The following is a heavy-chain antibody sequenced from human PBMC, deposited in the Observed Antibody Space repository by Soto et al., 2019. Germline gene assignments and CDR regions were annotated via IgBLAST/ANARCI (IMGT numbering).Heavy chain of an antibody. CDR2: ISYDGSNK. V-gene: IGHV3-30*18. CDR1: GFTFSSYG. J-gene: IGHJ4*02. D-gene: IGHD3-10*01. Sequence: GGSLRLSCAASGFTFSSYGMHWVRQAPGKGLEWVAVISYDGSNKYYADSVKGRFTISRDNSKNTLYLQMNSLRAEDTAVYYCAKSQSEFGDIHFDYWGQGTLVTVSS. CDR3: AKSQSEFGDIHFDY.